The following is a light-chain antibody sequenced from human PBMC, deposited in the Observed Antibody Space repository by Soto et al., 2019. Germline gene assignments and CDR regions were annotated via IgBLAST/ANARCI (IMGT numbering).Light chain of an antibody. J-gene: IGKJ1*01. V-gene: IGKV3-20*01. CDR2: GAT. Sequence: EIVLTQSPGTLSLSPGERTTLSCRASQSVRSTYLAWYQQRPGQAPRLLIYGATSRATGIPDRFQGSGSGTDFTLTISRLEPEDFEVYFCQQYGSTPLTFGQGTRWIS. CDR3: QQYGSTPLT. CDR1: QSVRSTY.